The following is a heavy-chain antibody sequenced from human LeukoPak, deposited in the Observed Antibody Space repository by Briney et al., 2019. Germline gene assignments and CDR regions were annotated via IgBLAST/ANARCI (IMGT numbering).Heavy chain of an antibody. CDR2: IQTSGST. J-gene: IGHJ6*03. CDR1: GGSINSYY. D-gene: IGHD2/OR15-2a*01. V-gene: IGHV4-4*07. Sequence: PSETRSLTCTVSGGSINSYYWNWIRQPAGKGLEWIGHIQTSGSTKYNPSLKSRVTMSIDTSKNQFSLNLYSVTAADSAVYYCARRVQRGPPYFYYYMDVWGKGTTVTVSS. CDR3: ARRVQRGPPYFYYYMDV.